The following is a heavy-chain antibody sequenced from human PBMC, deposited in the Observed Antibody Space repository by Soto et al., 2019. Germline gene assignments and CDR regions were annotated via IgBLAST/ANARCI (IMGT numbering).Heavy chain of an antibody. V-gene: IGHV4-31*01. Sequence: VSGGSISSCGYNWRWIRQDPVEVLESLGNIYNSRATYYNPSLQSLLTIAVDTSKNQLSLQMSSVTAADTVVYYCARLMVRQWGYGERYYCYTLDVSAQGTTVLVS. J-gene: IGHJ6*02. CDR2: IYNSRAT. CDR3: ARLMVRQWGYGERYYCYTLDV. D-gene: IGHD2-2*02. CDR1: GGSISSCGYN.